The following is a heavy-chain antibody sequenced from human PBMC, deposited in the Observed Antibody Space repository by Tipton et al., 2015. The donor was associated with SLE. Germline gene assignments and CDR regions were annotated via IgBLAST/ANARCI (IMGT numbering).Heavy chain of an antibody. J-gene: IGHJ6*02. CDR3: AREWGAYCGGDCYFYYYYGMDV. Sequence: QLVQSGPEVKKPGSSVKVSCKASGGTFSSYAISWVRQAPGQGLEWMGGIIPIFGTANYAQKFQGRVTITADESTSTAYMELSSLRSEDTAVYYCAREWGAYCGGDCYFYYYYGMDVWGQGTTVTVSS. CDR2: IIPIFGTA. V-gene: IGHV1-69*01. CDR1: GGTFSSYA. D-gene: IGHD2-21*01.